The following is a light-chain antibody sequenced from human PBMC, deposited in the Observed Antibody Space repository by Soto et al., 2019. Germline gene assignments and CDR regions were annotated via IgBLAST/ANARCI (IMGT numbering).Light chain of an antibody. CDR3: QQYGSSPPDT. V-gene: IGKV3-20*01. CDR1: PSVSSSY. J-gene: IGKJ2*01. Sequence: EIVLTQSPGTLSLSPGERATLSCRASPSVSSSYLAWYQQKPGQAPRLLIYGASSRATGIPDRFSGSGSGTDFTLIISRLEPEDFAVYYCQQYGSSPPDTFGQGTKLEIK. CDR2: GAS.